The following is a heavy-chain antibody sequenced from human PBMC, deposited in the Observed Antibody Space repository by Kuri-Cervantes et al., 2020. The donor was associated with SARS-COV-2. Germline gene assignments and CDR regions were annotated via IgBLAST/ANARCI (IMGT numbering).Heavy chain of an antibody. CDR2: INPNSGGT. CDR1: GYTFTGYY. Sequence: ASVKVSCKASGYTFTGYYMHWVRQAPGQGLEWMGWINPNSGGTNYAQNFQGWVTMTRDTSISTAYMGLSRLRSDDTAVYYCARGMVRGIIQYYYYAMDVWGQGTTVTVSS. V-gene: IGHV1-2*04. D-gene: IGHD3-10*01. J-gene: IGHJ6*02. CDR3: ARGMVRGIIQYYYYAMDV.